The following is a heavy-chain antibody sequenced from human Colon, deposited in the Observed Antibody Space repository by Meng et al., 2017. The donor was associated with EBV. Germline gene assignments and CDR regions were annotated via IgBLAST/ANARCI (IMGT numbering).Heavy chain of an antibody. CDR1: GASSLVNVDY. CDR2: IYYPGST. V-gene: IGHV4-39*07. Sequence: LSITCRFLGASSLVNVDYGALFRQPPGKGLESIGNIYYPGSTYYNPSLKIRVTISVDTSKNQFSLKVTSMTAADTAVYYCARDGPLLWGPGTLVTVSS. J-gene: IGHJ4*02. CDR3: ARDGPLL.